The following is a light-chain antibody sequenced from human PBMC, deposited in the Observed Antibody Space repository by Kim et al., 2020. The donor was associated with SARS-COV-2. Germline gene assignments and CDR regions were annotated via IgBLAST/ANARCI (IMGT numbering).Light chain of an antibody. V-gene: IGKV3-11*01. CDR2: DAT. CDR3: QQRSNWPPMYT. CDR1: QSVSNS. Sequence: SPGERAPLSCRASQSVSNSLAWYQQKPGQAPRLLIYDATTRASGIPTRFSGSGSGTDFTLTISSLEPEDFAVYYCQQRSNWPPMYTFGQGTKLEI. J-gene: IGKJ2*01.